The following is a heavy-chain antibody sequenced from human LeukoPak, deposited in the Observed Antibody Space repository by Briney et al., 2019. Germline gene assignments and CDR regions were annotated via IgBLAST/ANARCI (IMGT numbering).Heavy chain of an antibody. CDR1: GDSISSYY. CDR2: IYTSGST. CDR3: ARVASGYYAYYFDY. J-gene: IGHJ4*02. V-gene: IGHV4-4*07. Sequence: SETLSLTCTVSGDSISSYYWSWIRQPAGRGLEWIGRIYTSGSTNYNPSLKSRVTMSVDKSKNLFSLKVNSVTAADTAVYFCARVASGYYAYYFDYWGQGTLVTVSS. D-gene: IGHD3-3*01.